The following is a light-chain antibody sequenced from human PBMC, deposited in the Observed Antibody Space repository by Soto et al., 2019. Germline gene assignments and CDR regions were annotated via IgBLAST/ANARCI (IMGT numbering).Light chain of an antibody. V-gene: IGKV1-39*01. CDR3: QQSYTTPPQYT. Sequence: DIQMTQSPSSLSASLGDRVTITCRASQSISTYLNWYQQKPGKAPKLLIYAASNLQSGVPSRFSGSGSGTDFTLTISSLQPEGFATYYCQQSYTTPPQYTFGQGTKVDIK. CDR1: QSISTY. CDR2: AAS. J-gene: IGKJ2*01.